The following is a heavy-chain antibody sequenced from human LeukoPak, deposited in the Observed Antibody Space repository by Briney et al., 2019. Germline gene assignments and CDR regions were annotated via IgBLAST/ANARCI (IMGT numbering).Heavy chain of an antibody. Sequence: SETLSLTCTVSGDAITSDKYYWGWIRQPPGKGLEWIGNIHHSGSTYYNPSLKSRVTISVDRSKNQFSLKLSSVTAADTAVYYCARQSTDYGDYPHAFDIWGQGTMVTVSS. J-gene: IGHJ3*02. V-gene: IGHV4-39*07. CDR2: IHHSGST. CDR3: ARQSTDYGDYPHAFDI. D-gene: IGHD4-17*01. CDR1: GDAITSDKYY.